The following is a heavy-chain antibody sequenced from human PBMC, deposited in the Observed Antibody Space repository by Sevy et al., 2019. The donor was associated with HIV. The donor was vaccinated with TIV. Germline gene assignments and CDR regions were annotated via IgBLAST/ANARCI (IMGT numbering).Heavy chain of an antibody. D-gene: IGHD2-2*01. V-gene: IGHV4-34*01. J-gene: IGHJ3*02. CDR3: ARHCSSTSCSHSFDI. CDR1: GGSFSGYY. Sequence: SETLSLTCAVYGGSFSGYYWSWFRQPPGKGLEWIGEINHGGSTNYNPSLKSRVTISIGTSKNQFSLKLSSVTAADTAVYYCARHCSSTSCSHSFDIWGQGTMVTVSS. CDR2: INHGGST.